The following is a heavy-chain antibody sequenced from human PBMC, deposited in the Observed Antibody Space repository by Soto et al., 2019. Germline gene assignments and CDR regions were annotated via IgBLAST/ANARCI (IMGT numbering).Heavy chain of an antibody. CDR1: GLTFNSYI. CDR3: AKDRVDVRSPFDH. CDR2: ISGGGAIT. V-gene: IGHV3-23*01. Sequence: PGGSLRLSCAVSGLTFNSYIINWVRQAPGEGLEWISAISGGGAITYYADSVKGRFTISRDNSKNTLYLQINSLRAQDTAVYYCAKDRVDVRSPFDHWGQGTLVTVSS. J-gene: IGHJ4*02.